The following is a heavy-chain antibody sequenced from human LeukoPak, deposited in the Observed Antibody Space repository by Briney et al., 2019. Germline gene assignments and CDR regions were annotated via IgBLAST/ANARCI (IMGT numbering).Heavy chain of an antibody. D-gene: IGHD2-21*02. CDR1: GFTISSYW. CDR3: ARDTGYCGGDCPFDY. CDR2: INSDGSST. J-gene: IGHJ4*02. Sequence: GGSLRLSCAASGFTISSYWMHWVRQAPGKGLVWVSRINSDGSSTSYADSVKGRFTISRDNAKNTLYLQMNSLRAEDTAVYYCARDTGYCGGDCPFDYWGQGTLVTVSS. V-gene: IGHV3-74*01.